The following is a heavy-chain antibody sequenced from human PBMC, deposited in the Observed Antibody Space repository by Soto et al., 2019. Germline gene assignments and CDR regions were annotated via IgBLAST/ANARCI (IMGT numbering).Heavy chain of an antibody. CDR2: IKQDGSEK. D-gene: IGHD6-13*01. V-gene: IGHV3-7*01. CDR3: ARASSSSWHYFDY. J-gene: IGHJ4*02. CDR1: GFTFSSYW. Sequence: GGSLRLSCAASGFTFSSYWMSWVRQAPGKGLEWVANIKQDGSEKYYVDSVKGRFTISRDNAKNSLYLQMNSLRAEDTAVYYCARASSSSWHYFDYWGQGTLVTVSS.